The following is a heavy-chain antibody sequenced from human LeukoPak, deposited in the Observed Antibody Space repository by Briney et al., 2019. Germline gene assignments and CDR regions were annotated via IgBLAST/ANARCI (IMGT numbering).Heavy chain of an antibody. CDR1: GYFFSSYW. D-gene: IGHD4-23*01. J-gene: IGHJ4*02. Sequence: GESLKFSCNGCGYFFSSYWITWVRQMAGKGLEWMGIIYPGDSDTKYSPSFQGQVTISADKSISTAYLQWSSLKASDTAMYYCARRSYSGKDFDYWGQGTLVTVSS. CDR3: ARRSYSGKDFDY. V-gene: IGHV5-51*01. CDR2: IYPGDSDT.